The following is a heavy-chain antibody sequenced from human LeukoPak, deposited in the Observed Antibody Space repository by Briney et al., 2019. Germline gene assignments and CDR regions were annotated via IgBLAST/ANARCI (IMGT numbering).Heavy chain of an antibody. V-gene: IGHV4-59*01. CDR1: GGSISNYY. CDR3: ARCTLATEDRGSGMDV. CDR2: IYHSGRT. Sequence: SETLSLTCTVSGGSISNYYWSWIRQPPGKGLEWIGDIYHSGRTNYNPSLTSRVTISIDTSNNQSSLNLRFVTAADTAVYYCARCTLATEDRGSGMDVWGQGTTVTVSS. D-gene: IGHD3-10*01. J-gene: IGHJ6*02.